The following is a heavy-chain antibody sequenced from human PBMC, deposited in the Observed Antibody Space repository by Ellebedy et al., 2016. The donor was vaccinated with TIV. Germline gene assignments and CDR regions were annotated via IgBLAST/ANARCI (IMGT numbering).Heavy chain of an antibody. D-gene: IGHD2-15*01. CDR3: IQDFSGVREY. CDR1: EFTVSSNY. J-gene: IGHJ4*02. Sequence: GESLKISCAASEFTVSSNYMSWVRQAPGKGLEWVSVIYSGGTTHYADSVKGRFTISRDNAKNTLYLQMNSLRVEDTAVYYCIQDFSGVREYWGQGALVTVSS. V-gene: IGHV3-66*01. CDR2: IYSGGTT.